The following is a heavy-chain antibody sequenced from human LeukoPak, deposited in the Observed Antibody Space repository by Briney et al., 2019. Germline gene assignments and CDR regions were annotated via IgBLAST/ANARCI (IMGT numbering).Heavy chain of an antibody. D-gene: IGHD2/OR15-2a*01. J-gene: IGHJ3*02. CDR2: IYPGDSDT. V-gene: IGHV5-51*01. CDR3: ARRSYEGSTSAFDI. CDR1: GYSFASYW. Sequence: LGESLKISCRYSGYSFASYWFGWVRHMPGKGLEWIGVIYPGDSDTGYSPSFEGQVTISGDKSTSSAFLQWRSLRASDTAMYYCARRSYEGSTSAFDIWGQGTMVIVSA.